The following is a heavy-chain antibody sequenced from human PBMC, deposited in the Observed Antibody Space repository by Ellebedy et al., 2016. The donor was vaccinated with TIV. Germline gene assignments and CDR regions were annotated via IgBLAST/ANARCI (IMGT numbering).Heavy chain of an antibody. V-gene: IGHV5-51*01. Sequence: GESLKISXKGSGYSFTNYWIGWVRQMPGKGLEWMGIIYPGDSDSRYSPSFKGQVTISADRSSSTAYLQWSSLQASDSAMYYCARSGRDGGRHSDYWGQGALVTVSS. CDR3: ARSGRDGGRHSDY. CDR2: IYPGDSDS. D-gene: IGHD1-26*01. J-gene: IGHJ4*02. CDR1: GYSFTNYW.